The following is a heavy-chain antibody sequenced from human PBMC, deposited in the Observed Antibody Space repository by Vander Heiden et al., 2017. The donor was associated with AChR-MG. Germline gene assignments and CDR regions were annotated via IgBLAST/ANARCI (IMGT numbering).Heavy chain of an antibody. D-gene: IGHD3-22*01. CDR3: ARGGYYDSSGYPYGY. V-gene: IGHV4-34*01. Sequence: QVQLQQWGAGLLKPSETLSLTCAVYGGSFSGYYWSWIRQPPGKGLEWIGEINHSGSTNYNPSLKSRVTISVDTSKNQFSLKLSSVTAADTAVYYCARGGYYDSSGYPYGYWGQGTLVTVSS. CDR1: GGSFSGYY. CDR2: INHSGST. J-gene: IGHJ4*02.